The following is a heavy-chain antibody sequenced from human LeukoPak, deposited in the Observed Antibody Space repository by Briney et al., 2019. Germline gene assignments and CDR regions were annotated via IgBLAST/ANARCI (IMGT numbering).Heavy chain of an antibody. CDR3: HGHQYSSGWDSSDY. J-gene: IGHJ4*02. CDR2: IYDSGST. Sequence: SETLSLTCTVSGGSISRYYWSWIRQPPGKGLEWIGYIYDSGSTNYNPSLKSRVTISVDTSKNQFSLKLSSVTAADTAVYYCHGHQYSSGWDSSDYWGQGTLVTVSS. CDR1: GGSISRYY. V-gene: IGHV4-59*08. D-gene: IGHD6-19*01.